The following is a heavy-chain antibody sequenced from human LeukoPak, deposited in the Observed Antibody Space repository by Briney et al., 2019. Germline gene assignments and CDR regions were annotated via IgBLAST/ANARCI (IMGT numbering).Heavy chain of an antibody. CDR2: IYHSGST. V-gene: IGHV4-4*02. J-gene: IGHJ4*02. Sequence: QASETLSLTCAVSGGSISSSNWWSWVRQPPGKGLEWIGEIYHSGSTNYNPSLKSRVTISVDKSKNQFSLKLSSVTAADTAVYYCARGFAYGDTGSFDYWGQGTLVTVSS. CDR3: ARGFAYGDTGSFDY. CDR1: GGSISSSNW. D-gene: IGHD4-17*01.